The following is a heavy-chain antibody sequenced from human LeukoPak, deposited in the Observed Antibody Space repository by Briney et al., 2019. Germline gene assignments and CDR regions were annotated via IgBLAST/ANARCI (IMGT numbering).Heavy chain of an antibody. D-gene: IGHD6-19*01. CDR3: ARDQIAVAGNAFDI. J-gene: IGHJ3*02. V-gene: IGHV3-11*04. CDR2: ISSSGSTI. Sequence: KPGGSLRLSCAASGFTFSDYYMSWIRQAPGKGLEWVSYISSSGSTIYYADSVKGRFTISRDNAKNSLYLQMNSLRAEDTAVYYCARDQIAVAGNAFDIWGQGPMVTVSS. CDR1: GFTFSDYY.